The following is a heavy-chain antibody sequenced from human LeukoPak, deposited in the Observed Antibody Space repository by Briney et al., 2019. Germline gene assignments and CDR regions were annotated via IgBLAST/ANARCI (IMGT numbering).Heavy chain of an antibody. Sequence: ASVKVSCKASGYSFIGYYMHWVRQAPGQGLEGMGWINPNSGGTNYAQKVQGRVTMTRDTSISAAYIELSRLRSDDTAVYSCARPRRYFDWLIPDYRGQGTLVTVSS. J-gene: IGHJ4*02. D-gene: IGHD3-9*01. CDR3: ARPRRYFDWLIPDY. CDR2: INPNSGGT. CDR1: GYSFIGYY. V-gene: IGHV1-2*02.